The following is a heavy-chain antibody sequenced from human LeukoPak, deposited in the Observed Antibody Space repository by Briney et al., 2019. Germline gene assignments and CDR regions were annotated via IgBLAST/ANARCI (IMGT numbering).Heavy chain of an antibody. CDR1: GYSFSELS. J-gene: IGHJ5*01. CDR2: FDPGDDET. V-gene: IGHV1-24*01. Sequence: EASVKVSCKVSGYSFSELSTHWVRQAPGQGLEWMGGFDPGDDETIYAQKFQGRVTMTEDTSTDTAYLELSSLRSEDTAVYFCATEKDLLLDSWGQGTPVTVSS. D-gene: IGHD1-26*01. CDR3: ATEKDLLLDS.